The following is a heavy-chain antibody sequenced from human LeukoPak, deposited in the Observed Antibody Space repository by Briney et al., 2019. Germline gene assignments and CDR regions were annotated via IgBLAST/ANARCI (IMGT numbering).Heavy chain of an antibody. J-gene: IGHJ3*02. D-gene: IGHD2-2*01. V-gene: IGHV4-39*01. CDR2: IYYSGST. Sequence: SETLSLTCTVSGGSISSYYWGWIRQPPGKGLEWIGSIYYSGSTYYNPSLKSRVTISVDTSKNQFSLKLSSVTAADTAVYYCAGPSTSRAFDIWGQGTMVTVSS. CDR1: GGSISSYY. CDR3: AGPSTSRAFDI.